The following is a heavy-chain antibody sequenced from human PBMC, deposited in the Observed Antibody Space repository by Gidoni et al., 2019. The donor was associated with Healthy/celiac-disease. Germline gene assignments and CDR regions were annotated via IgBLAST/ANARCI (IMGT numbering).Heavy chain of an antibody. V-gene: IGHV4-39*01. Sequence: SIYYSGSTYYNPSLKSRVTISVDTSKNQFSLKLSSVTAADTAVYYCARRDYGDYYGYWGQGTLVTVSS. J-gene: IGHJ4*02. D-gene: IGHD4-17*01. CDR2: IYYSGST. CDR3: ARRDYGDYYGY.